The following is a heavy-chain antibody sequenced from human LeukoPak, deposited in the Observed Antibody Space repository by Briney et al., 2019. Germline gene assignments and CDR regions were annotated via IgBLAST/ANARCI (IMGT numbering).Heavy chain of an antibody. D-gene: IGHD6-19*01. Sequence: PGGSLRLSCAASGFTFSDYHMSWIRQAPGKGLEWVSYISTRSSYTNYADSVKGRFTISRDDAQNSLYLQMNSLRPEDAAVYYCATSRDWRGDYWGQGALVSVSS. CDR3: ATSRDWRGDY. CDR1: GFTFSDYH. J-gene: IGHJ4*02. CDR2: ISTRSSYT. V-gene: IGHV3-11*03.